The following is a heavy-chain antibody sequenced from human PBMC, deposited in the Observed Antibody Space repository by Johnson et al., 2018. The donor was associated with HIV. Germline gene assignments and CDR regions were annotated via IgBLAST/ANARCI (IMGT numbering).Heavy chain of an antibody. D-gene: IGHD6-13*01. Sequence: VQLVESGGDLVQPGGSLRLSCAASGFAFSSYAMTWVRQAPGKGLEWVSTISGSGGSTYYADSVKGQFTISRDNSNNTLYLQMNSLRAEDTAIYYCAKGRYSSSWYQAGAFDIWGQGTMVTVSS. V-gene: IGHV3-23*04. CDR3: AKGRYSSSWYQAGAFDI. CDR2: ISGSGGST. CDR1: GFAFSSYA. J-gene: IGHJ3*02.